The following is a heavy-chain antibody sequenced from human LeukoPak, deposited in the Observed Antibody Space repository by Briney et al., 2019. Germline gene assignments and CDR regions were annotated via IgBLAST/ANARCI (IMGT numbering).Heavy chain of an antibody. J-gene: IGHJ4*02. CDR2: INPSGGST. CDR3: AEGYYDSSGYYLAPY. Sequence: ASVKVSCKASGYTFTSYYMHWVRQAPGQGLEWMGIINPSGGSTSYAQKFQGRVTMTRDMSTSTVYMELSSLRSEDTAVYYCAEGYYDSSGYYLAPYWGQGTLVTVSS. V-gene: IGHV1-46*01. D-gene: IGHD3-22*01. CDR1: GYTFTSYY.